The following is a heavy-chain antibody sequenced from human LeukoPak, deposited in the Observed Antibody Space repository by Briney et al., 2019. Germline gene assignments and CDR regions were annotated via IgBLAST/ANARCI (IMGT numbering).Heavy chain of an antibody. Sequence: VASVKVSCKASGYTFTGYYMHWVRQAPGQGLEWMGWINPNSGVTGSAQKFQGRVTMTRDTSISTAYMELSRLRSDDTAVYYCARPGSTYYYDSSGYYFGYYFDYWGQGTLVTVSS. D-gene: IGHD3-22*01. J-gene: IGHJ4*02. CDR1: GYTFTGYY. V-gene: IGHV1-2*02. CDR2: INPNSGVT. CDR3: ARPGSTYYYDSSGYYFGYYFDY.